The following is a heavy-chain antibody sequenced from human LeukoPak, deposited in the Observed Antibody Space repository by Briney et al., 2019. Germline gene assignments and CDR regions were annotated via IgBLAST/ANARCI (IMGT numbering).Heavy chain of an antibody. V-gene: IGHV3-66*01. Sequence: QPGGSLRLSCAASGFTVSSYYMSWVRQAPGKGLEWVSLIYSGGSTYYADSVKDRFTISRDSSKNTLYLQMNSLRAEDTAVYYCARSVSPYFDWLQWAQGTVDSVSS. CDR1: GFTVSSYY. J-gene: IGHJ4*02. CDR3: ARSVSPYFDWLQ. D-gene: IGHD3-9*01. CDR2: IYSGGST.